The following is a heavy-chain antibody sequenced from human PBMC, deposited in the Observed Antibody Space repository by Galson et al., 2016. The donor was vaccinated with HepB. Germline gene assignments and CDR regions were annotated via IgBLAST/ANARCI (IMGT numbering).Heavy chain of an antibody. CDR3: ARAAIVPGARMVFDP. J-gene: IGHJ5*02. CDR2: IFHTGTS. D-gene: IGHD2-2*01. Sequence: SETLSLTCTVSGASINDSTWWTWVRQAPGRGLEWIGEIFHTGTSNNNPFLSSRFTLSIDTSKNQFSLNLTSATAADTAFYYCARAAIVPGARMVFDPWGQGILVTVSS. V-gene: IGHV4-4*02. CDR1: GASINDSTW.